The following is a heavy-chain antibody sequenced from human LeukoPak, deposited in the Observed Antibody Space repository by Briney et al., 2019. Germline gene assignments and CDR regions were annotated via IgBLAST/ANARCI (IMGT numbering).Heavy chain of an antibody. J-gene: IGHJ5*02. Sequence: SETLSLTCAVYGGSFSGYYWSWIRQPPGKGLEWIGEINHSGSTNYNPSLKSRVTISIDTSKNQFSLKVSSVTAADTAVYYCARVPKGSGSYNWFDPWGQGTLVTVSS. CDR3: ARVPKGSGSYNWFDP. CDR2: INHSGST. V-gene: IGHV4-34*01. CDR1: GGSFSGYY. D-gene: IGHD3-10*01.